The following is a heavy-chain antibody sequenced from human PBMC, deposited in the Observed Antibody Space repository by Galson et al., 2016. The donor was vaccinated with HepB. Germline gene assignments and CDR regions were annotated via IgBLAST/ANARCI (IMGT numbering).Heavy chain of an antibody. CDR1: GFNFTTNA. V-gene: IGHV3-30*18. J-gene: IGHJ4*02. D-gene: IGHD4-17*01. Sequence: SLRLSCAASGFNFTTNAMHWVRQAPGKGLEWVTVISHDGSKKYYADSVKGRFLISRDNSKKMLYLEMISLRRDDTAVYYCVKETPHTTGLDYWGQGTLVVVSS. CDR3: VKETPHTTGLDY. CDR2: ISHDGSKK.